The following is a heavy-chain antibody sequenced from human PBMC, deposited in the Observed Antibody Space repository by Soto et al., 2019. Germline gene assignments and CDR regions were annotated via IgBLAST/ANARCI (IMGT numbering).Heavy chain of an antibody. Sequence: QVQLVESGGGVVQPGRSLRLSCAASGFTFSSYGMHWVRQAPGKGLEWVAVISYDGSNKYYADSVKGRFTISRANSKNKQYLQRHIQIAEDMAVYYCAKDKGPVVVSAPFDYWGQGSLVTVSS. V-gene: IGHV3-30*18. D-gene: IGHD2-21*02. CDR1: GFTFSSYG. CDR3: AKDKGPVVVSAPFDY. CDR2: ISYDGSNK. J-gene: IGHJ4*02.